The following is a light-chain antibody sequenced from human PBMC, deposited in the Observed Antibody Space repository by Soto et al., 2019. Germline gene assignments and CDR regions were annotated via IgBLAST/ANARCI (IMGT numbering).Light chain of an antibody. CDR2: AAS. J-gene: IGKJ1*01. Sequence: DIQMTQSPSSLSASVGDRVTITCRARQSISSYLNWYQQKPGKAPKLLIYAASSWQTGVPSRFSGSGSGTDFTLTISSLQPEDFAIYYCQQSYSTLWTFGQGTKVEIK. V-gene: IGKV1-39*01. CDR3: QQSYSTLWT. CDR1: QSISSY.